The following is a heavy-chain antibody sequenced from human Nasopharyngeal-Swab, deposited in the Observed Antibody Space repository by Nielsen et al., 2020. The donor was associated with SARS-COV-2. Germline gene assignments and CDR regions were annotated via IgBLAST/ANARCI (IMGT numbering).Heavy chain of an antibody. Sequence: ASVKVSCNASGYTFTSYDINWGRQATGQGREWRGWMNPNSGNTGYAQKFQGRVTMTRNTSISTDYMELSSLRSEDTAVYYCARDTSGSIAVADYWGQGTLLTVSS. D-gene: IGHD6-19*01. CDR3: ARDTSGSIAVADY. J-gene: IGHJ4*02. V-gene: IGHV1-8*01. CDR2: MNPNSGNT. CDR1: GYTFTSYD.